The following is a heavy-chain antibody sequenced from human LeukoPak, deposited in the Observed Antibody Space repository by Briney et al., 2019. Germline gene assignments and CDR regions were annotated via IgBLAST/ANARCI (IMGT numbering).Heavy chain of an antibody. CDR2: IGGSGDTT. D-gene: IGHD5-24*01. CDR3: AKRMATFGGPFDI. J-gene: IGHJ3*02. V-gene: IGHV3-23*01. CDR1: GFTFSSYW. Sequence: GGSLRLSCAASGFTFSSYWMHWVRQAPGKGLEWVSGIGGSGDTTYYADSVKGRCTISRDNPKNTVYLQMDSLRAEDTAVYYCAKRMATFGGPFDIWGQGTKLTVSS.